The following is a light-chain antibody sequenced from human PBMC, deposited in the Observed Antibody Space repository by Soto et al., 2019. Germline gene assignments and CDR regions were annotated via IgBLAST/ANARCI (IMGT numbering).Light chain of an antibody. CDR1: QSAGNF. CDR3: QQHNQWPIT. J-gene: IGKJ5*01. CDR2: YIS. V-gene: IGKV3D-15*01. Sequence: IVMTQSPATLSVSPGETASLSCRASQSAGNFLAWYQQKPGQAPRLLIYYISTRATGIPARFSGSGSGTEFTLTINSLQSEDSAVYYCQQHNQWPITFGQGIRLE.